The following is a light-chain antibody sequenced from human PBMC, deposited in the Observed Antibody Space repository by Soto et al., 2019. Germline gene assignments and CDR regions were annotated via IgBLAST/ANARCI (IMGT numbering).Light chain of an antibody. Sequence: DIQMTQSPSTLSASVGERVTITCRASQSISSWLAWYQQKPGKAPKLLIYDASNLESGVPSRFSGSGSGTEFTLTISSLQPDDFATYYCQQYNTYSTFGQGTRLEIK. J-gene: IGKJ5*01. CDR1: QSISSW. V-gene: IGKV1-5*01. CDR3: QQYNTYST. CDR2: DAS.